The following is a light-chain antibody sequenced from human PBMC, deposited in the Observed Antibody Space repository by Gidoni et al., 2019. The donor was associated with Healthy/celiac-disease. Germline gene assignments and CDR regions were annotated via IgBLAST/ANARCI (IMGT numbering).Light chain of an antibody. CDR2: AAS. J-gene: IGKJ1*01. V-gene: IGKV1-39*01. Sequence: IQMTQSPSSLSASVGDIVTITCRASQSISNYLNWYQQKPGKAPKPLIYAASSLQSGVPSRFSGSGSGADFTLTITSLQPEDFATYYCQQTYSTPDTFGQGTKVEIK. CDR1: QSISNY. CDR3: QQTYSTPDT.